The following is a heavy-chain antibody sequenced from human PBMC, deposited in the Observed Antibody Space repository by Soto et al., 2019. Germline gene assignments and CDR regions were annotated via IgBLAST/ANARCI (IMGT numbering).Heavy chain of an antibody. D-gene: IGHD3-10*01. J-gene: IGHJ3*01. V-gene: IGHV4-59*01. CDR3: ARVWGGAFDF. Sequence: SETLSLTCTVSRVSMSDYFWSWIRQPPGKGLEWIGYIFHTGSTNYNPSLKSRVTISVDTSKNQFSLKLSSVTAADTAVYYCARVWGGAFDFWGQGTMVTVSS. CDR1: RVSMSDYF. CDR2: IFHTGST.